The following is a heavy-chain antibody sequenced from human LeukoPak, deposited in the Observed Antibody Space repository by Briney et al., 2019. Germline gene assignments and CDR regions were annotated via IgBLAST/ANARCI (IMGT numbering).Heavy chain of an antibody. CDR2: INPSGGST. CDR1: GYTFTSYY. Sequence: ASVKVSCKASGYTFTSYYNDWVRQAPGQGLEWMGVINPSGGSTRYAQKFQGRVTMTGDPSTRTVYMELSSLTSDDTAVYYCARGTTDAYWGQGTPVTVSS. D-gene: IGHD1-1*01. J-gene: IGHJ4*02. V-gene: IGHV1-46*01. CDR3: ARGTTDAY.